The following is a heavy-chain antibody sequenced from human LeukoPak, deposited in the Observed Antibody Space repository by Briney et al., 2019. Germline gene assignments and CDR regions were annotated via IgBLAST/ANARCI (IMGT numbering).Heavy chain of an antibody. CDR3: AILITGGGTNL. CDR1: GFTFSSYD. V-gene: IGHV3-30*02. Sequence: PGGSLRLSCAASGFTFSSYDIHWVRQAPGKGRDWVAFLWFDGTNKDYADSVRGRFTVSRDNSKNTLYLEMNSLRTEDTALYHCAILITGGGTNLWGQGTLVTVSS. D-gene: IGHD2-8*02. CDR2: LWFDGTNK. J-gene: IGHJ5*02.